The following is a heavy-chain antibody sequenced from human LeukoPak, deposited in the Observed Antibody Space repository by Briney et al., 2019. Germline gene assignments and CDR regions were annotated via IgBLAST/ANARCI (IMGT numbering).Heavy chain of an antibody. CDR2: IYYSGST. J-gene: IGHJ5*02. CDR1: GGSISSHY. D-gene: IGHD1-26*01. CDR3: ARERERVGFDP. Sequence: PSETLSLTCTVSGGSISSHYWSWIRQPPGKGLEWIGYIYYSGSTNYNPSLKSRVTISVDTSKNQFSLKLSSVTAADTAVYYCARERERVGFDPWGQGTLVTVSS. V-gene: IGHV4-59*11.